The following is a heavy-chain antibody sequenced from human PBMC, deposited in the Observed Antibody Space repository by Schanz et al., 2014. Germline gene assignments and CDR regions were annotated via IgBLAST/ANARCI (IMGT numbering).Heavy chain of an antibody. CDR3: ARKMKLGVYGGKGHDSLDI. D-gene: IGHD4-17*01. V-gene: IGHV3-33*08. CDR2: IWYDGSNK. CDR1: GFTFSSHW. J-gene: IGHJ3*02. Sequence: VHLVESGGGLVQPGGSLRLSCAASGFTFSSHWMHWVRQAPGKGLEWVAVIWYDGSNKYYADSVKGRFTISRDNAKNTLYLQMNTLRAEDTAVYYCARKMKLGVYGGKGHDSLDIWGQGTMVTVSS.